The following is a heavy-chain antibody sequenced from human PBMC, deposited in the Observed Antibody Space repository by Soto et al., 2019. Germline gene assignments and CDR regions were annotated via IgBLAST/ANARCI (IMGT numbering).Heavy chain of an antibody. V-gene: IGHV1-69*13. CDR1: GGTFSSYA. Sequence: GASVKVSCKASGGTFSSYAISWVRQAPGQGLEWMGGIIPIFGTANYAQKFQGRVTITADESTSTAYMELSSLRSEDTAVYYCATLERVGTNSRGGASIDFWGQGTLVTVSS. CDR2: IIPIFGTA. D-gene: IGHD1-26*01. J-gene: IGHJ4*02. CDR3: ATLERVGTNSRGGASIDF.